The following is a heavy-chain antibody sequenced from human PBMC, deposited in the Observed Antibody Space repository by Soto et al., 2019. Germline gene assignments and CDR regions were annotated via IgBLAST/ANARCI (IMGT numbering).Heavy chain of an antibody. Sequence: QVQLVQSGAEVKKPGASVKVSCKASGYTFTSYGISWVRQAPGQGLEWMGWISAYNGNTNYAQKFQGRVTMTTDTAPRTDDMGLRSLRSGDTAVYYGARGNTVETGSYWGQGTLVTVSS. V-gene: IGHV1-18*01. CDR2: ISAYNGNT. CDR3: ARGNTVETGSY. CDR1: GYTFTSYG. J-gene: IGHJ4*02. D-gene: IGHD5-18*01.